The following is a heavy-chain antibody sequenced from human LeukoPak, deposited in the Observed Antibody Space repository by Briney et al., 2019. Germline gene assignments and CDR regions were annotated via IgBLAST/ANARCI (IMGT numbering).Heavy chain of an antibody. CDR2: ISGSGGNT. Sequence: PGGSLRLSCAASGFTFSNYAMSWVRQAPGKGLEWVSGISGSGGNTYYADSVKGRFTISRDNSKNTLYLQMNSLRPDDTAVYYCAKRGHYSINWYHYFDYWGQGTLVTVSS. CDR1: GFTFSNYA. D-gene: IGHD6-13*01. V-gene: IGHV3-23*01. CDR3: AKRGHYSINWYHYFDY. J-gene: IGHJ4*02.